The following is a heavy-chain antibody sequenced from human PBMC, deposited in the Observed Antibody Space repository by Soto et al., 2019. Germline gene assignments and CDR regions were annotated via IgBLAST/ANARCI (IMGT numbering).Heavy chain of an antibody. J-gene: IGHJ5*02. V-gene: IGHV3-23*01. Sequence: HPGGSLRLSCAATGFTLRTNGMSWVRQAPGKGLERVSSFSGRGDDTWYADSLKGRFIISRDNSQNTVYLQMNSLRAEDTALYYCAGHGGYSSCGQGTLVTVSS. CDR3: AGHGGYSS. D-gene: IGHD2-21*02. CDR1: GFTLRTNG. CDR2: FSGRGDDT.